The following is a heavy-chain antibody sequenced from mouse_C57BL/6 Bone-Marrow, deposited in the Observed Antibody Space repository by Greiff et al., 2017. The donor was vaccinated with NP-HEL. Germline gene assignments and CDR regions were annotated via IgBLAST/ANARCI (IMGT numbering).Heavy chain of an antibody. CDR1: GYTFTSYW. J-gene: IGHJ1*03. CDR2: INPSSGYT. V-gene: IGHV1-7*01. CDR3: ARGNVWYFEV. D-gene: IGHD2-1*01. Sequence: VQLQQSGAELVKPGASVKLSCKASGYTFTSYWMHWVKQRPGQGLEWIGYINPSSGYTKYNQKFKDKATLTADTTSSTAYMQLSSLTDEDAAVYDCARGNVWYFEVWGTGTTVTVSS.